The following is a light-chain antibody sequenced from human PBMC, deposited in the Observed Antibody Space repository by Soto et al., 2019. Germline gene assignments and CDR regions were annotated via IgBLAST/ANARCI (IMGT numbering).Light chain of an antibody. CDR3: QQYSGYSLFT. CDR2: DAS. J-gene: IGKJ3*01. CDR1: QSISGW. V-gene: IGKV1-5*01. Sequence: DIQMTQSPSTLSASVGDRVTITCRASQSISGWLAWYQQRPVKAPKLLIYDASSLESGVPSRFSGSGSGTEFTLTIGGLQPDDFATYYCQQYSGYSLFTFGPGTIVDIK.